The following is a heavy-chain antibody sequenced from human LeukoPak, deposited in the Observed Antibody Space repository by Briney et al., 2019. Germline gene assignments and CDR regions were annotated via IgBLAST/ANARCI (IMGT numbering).Heavy chain of an antibody. CDR3: ARGGTGADFDY. Sequence: KPGGSLRLSCAASGFTFSSYSMNWVRQAPGKGLEWVSSISDSSSYIYYPDSVKGRFTISRDNAKNSLYLQMNSLRAEDTAVYFCARGGTGADFDYWGQETLVTVSS. CDR1: GFTFSSYS. V-gene: IGHV3-21*01. J-gene: IGHJ4*02. CDR2: ISDSSSYI. D-gene: IGHD3/OR15-3a*01.